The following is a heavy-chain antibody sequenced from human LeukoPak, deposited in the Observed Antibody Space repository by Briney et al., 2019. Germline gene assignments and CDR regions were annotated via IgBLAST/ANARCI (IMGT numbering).Heavy chain of an antibody. Sequence: GGSLRLSCAASGFTASSNYMSWVRQAPGKGLEWVSVIYSGGSTYYADSVKGRFTISRDNSKNTLYLQMNSLRAEDTAVYYCARGGLRTDIVVVPAATHYYYYGMDVWGQGTTVTVSS. D-gene: IGHD2-2*01. CDR1: GFTASSNY. J-gene: IGHJ6*02. V-gene: IGHV3-66*01. CDR3: ARGGLRTDIVVVPAATHYYYYGMDV. CDR2: IYSGGST.